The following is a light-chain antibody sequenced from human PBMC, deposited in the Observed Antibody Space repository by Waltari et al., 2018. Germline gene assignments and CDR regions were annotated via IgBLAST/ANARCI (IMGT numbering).Light chain of an antibody. J-gene: IGLJ2*01. Sequence: QPVLTQSHSPSASLGASVKLTCTLSTGHSDFAIAWHQQQPERGPRYLMKINSEGSHTKGDEIPDRFSGFSYGAERYRTISSLQSEDEAAYFCQTWGSGIVTFGGGTQLTVL. CDR1: TGHSDFA. CDR3: QTWGSGIVT. V-gene: IGLV4-69*01. CDR2: INSEGSH.